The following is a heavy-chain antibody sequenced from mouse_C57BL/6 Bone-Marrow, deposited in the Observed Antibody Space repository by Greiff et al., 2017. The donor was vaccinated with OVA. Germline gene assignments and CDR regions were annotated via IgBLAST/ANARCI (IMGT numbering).Heavy chain of an antibody. CDR3: AVIPFYWYFDV. J-gene: IGHJ1*03. CDR1: GYAFSSYW. V-gene: IGHV1-80*01. CDR2: IYPGDGDT. Sequence: VQLQQSGAELVKPGASVKISCKASGYAFSSYWMNWVKQRPGKGLEWIGQIYPGDGDTNYNGKSKGKAILTADKSSSTAYMQLSSLTSEDSAVYFCAVIPFYWYFDVWGTGTTVTVSS. D-gene: IGHD2-2*01.